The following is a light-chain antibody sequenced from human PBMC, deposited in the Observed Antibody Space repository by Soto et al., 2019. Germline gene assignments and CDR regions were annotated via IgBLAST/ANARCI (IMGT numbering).Light chain of an antibody. Sequence: DIQMTQSPSSLSASVGDGVTISCRASQSISSYLNWYQQKPGKAPKLLIYAASSLQSGVPSRFSGSGAGTDFTLTISSLQPEDFATYYWQQSYSMPRTFGQGTKVEIK. CDR3: QQSYSMPRT. CDR1: QSISSY. J-gene: IGKJ1*01. V-gene: IGKV1-39*01. CDR2: AAS.